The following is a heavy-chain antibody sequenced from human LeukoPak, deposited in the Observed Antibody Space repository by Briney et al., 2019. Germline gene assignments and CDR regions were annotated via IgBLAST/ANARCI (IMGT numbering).Heavy chain of an antibody. CDR1: GFTFNSYA. CDR3: AKANVFWGRGGDY. J-gene: IGHJ4*02. CDR2: ISGGGGST. V-gene: IGHV3-23*01. Sequence: PGGSLRLSCAASGFTFNSYAMSWVRQAPGKGLEWVSTISGGGGSTDYADSVKGRFTTSRDNSKNTLYLQMNSLRAEDTAVYYCAKANVFWGRGGDYWGQGTLVTVSS. D-gene: IGHD7-27*01.